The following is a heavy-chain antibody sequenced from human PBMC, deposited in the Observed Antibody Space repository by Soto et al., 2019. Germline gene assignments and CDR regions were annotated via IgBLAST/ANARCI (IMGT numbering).Heavy chain of an antibody. J-gene: IGHJ6*02. V-gene: IGHV1-69*13. CDR3: AVVVDIVVVPAAIQVNYYYYYGMDV. CDR1: GGTFSSYA. CDR2: IIPIFGTA. Sequence: SVKVSCKASGGTFSSYAISWVRQAPGQGLEWMGGIIPIFGTANYAQKFQGRVTITADESTSTAYMELSSLRSEDTAVYYCAVVVDIVVVPAAIQVNYYYYYGMDVWGQGTTVTVSS. D-gene: IGHD2-2*02.